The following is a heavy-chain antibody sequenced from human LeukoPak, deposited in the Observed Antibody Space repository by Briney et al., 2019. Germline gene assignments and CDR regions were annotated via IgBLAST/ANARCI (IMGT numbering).Heavy chain of an antibody. CDR1: GFTFSSYA. CDR3: ARSSALYDILTGYYGY. V-gene: IGHV3-30-3*01. CDR2: ISYDGSNK. J-gene: IGHJ4*02. D-gene: IGHD3-9*01. Sequence: GGSLRLSCAASGFTFSSYAMHWVRQAPGKGLEWVAVISYDGSNKYYADSVKGRFTISRDNSKNTLYLQMNSLRAEDTAVYYCARSSALYDILTGYYGYWGQGTLVTVSS.